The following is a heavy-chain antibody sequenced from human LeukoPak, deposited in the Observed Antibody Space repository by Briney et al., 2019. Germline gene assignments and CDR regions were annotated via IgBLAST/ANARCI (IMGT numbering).Heavy chain of an antibody. CDR1: GFTFSSYW. Sequence: GGSLRLSRAASGFTFSSYWMHWVRQAPGKGLVWVSRINSDGSSTSYADSVKGRFTISRDNAKNTLYLQMNSLRAEDTAVYYCARAYCSGGSCYRAHYYYYYMDVWGKGTTVTVSS. CDR3: ARAYCSGGSCYRAHYYYYYMDV. V-gene: IGHV3-74*01. D-gene: IGHD2-15*01. CDR2: INSDGSST. J-gene: IGHJ6*03.